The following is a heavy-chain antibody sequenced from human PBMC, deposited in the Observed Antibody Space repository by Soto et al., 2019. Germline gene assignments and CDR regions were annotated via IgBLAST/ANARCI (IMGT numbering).Heavy chain of an antibody. CDR3: ARESGGATATLGYYYFYMDV. J-gene: IGHJ6*03. CDR1: GDSFNDYY. CDR2: INPNGGAT. D-gene: IGHD5-12*01. Sequence: VQLAQSGAEVKKPGASVKVSCKTSGDSFNDYYIHWVRQAPGQGLEWMGWINPNGGATKYAQKCQGRVTVTSHTSIRTVYMELSSLRSDDTAVYYCARESGGATATLGYYYFYMDVWGKGTTVTVSS. V-gene: IGHV1-2*02.